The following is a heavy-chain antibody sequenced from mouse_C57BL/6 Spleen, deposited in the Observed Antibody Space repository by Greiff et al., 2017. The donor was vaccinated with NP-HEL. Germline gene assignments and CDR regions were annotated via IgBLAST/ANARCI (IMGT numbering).Heavy chain of an antibody. CDR1: GFTFSSYA. D-gene: IGHD1-1*01. CDR2: ISDGGSYT. CDR3: ARERDYGSSPFDY. J-gene: IGHJ2*01. Sequence: EVKLMESGGGLVKPGGSLKLSCAASGFTFSSYAMSWVRQTPEKRLEWVATISDGGSYTYYPANVKGRFTISRDNAKNNLYLQMSHLKSEDTAMYYCARERDYGSSPFDYWGQGTTLTVSS. V-gene: IGHV5-4*01.